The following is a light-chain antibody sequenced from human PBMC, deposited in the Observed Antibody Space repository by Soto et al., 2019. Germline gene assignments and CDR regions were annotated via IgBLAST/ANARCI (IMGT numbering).Light chain of an antibody. CDR3: QQYGSSPPLT. CDR1: QSVSSSY. V-gene: IGKV3-20*01. Sequence: EIVLTQSPGTLSLSPGERATLSCRASQSVSSSYLAWYQQKPGQAPRLLIYGAARRVNGIPDRYSGSGSETDFTLTISRLETEDFAVYYCQQYGSSPPLTFGGGTKVEIK. J-gene: IGKJ4*01. CDR2: GAA.